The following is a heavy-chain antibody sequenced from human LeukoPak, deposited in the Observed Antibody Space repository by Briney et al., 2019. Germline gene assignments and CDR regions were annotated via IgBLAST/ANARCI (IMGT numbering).Heavy chain of an antibody. J-gene: IGHJ4*02. CDR2: IYPGDSDT. D-gene: IGHD2-15*01. Sequence: GESLKISCKGSGYSFTSYWIGWVRQLPGKGLEWMGIIYPGDSDTRYSPSFQGQVTISADKSISTAYLQWSSLQASDTAMYYCASLSEYCSGGSCYSGEGAFDYWGQGTLVTVSS. V-gene: IGHV5-51*01. CDR3: ASLSEYCSGGSCYSGEGAFDY. CDR1: GYSFTSYW.